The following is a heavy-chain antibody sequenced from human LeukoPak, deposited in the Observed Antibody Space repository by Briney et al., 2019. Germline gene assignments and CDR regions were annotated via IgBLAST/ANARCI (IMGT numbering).Heavy chain of an antibody. D-gene: IGHD6-13*01. CDR3: ARDRYSSWYAFDI. CDR2: ISSSSYI. J-gene: IGHJ3*02. CDR1: GFTFSSYS. V-gene: IGHV3-21*01. Sequence: GGSLRLSCAASGFTFSSYSMNWVRQAPGKGLEWVSSISSSSYIYYADSVKGRFTISRDNAKNSLYLQMNSLGDEDTAVYYCARDRYSSWYAFDIWGQGTMVTVSS.